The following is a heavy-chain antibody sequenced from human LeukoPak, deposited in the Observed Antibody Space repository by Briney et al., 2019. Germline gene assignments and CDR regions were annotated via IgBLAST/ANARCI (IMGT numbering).Heavy chain of an antibody. D-gene: IGHD4-23*01. V-gene: IGHV1-18*01. CDR1: GYTLTSYG. CDR3: ARDPRTVVTSEALDY. CDR2: LSSYNGNT. J-gene: IGHJ4*02. Sequence: ASVKVSCKASGYTLTSYGISWVPQAPGQGLERMGWLSSYNGNTKSAQKLQRRVTMTTDTSTSTAYMELRSLRSDDTAVYFCARDPRTVVTSEALDYWGQGTLVTVSS.